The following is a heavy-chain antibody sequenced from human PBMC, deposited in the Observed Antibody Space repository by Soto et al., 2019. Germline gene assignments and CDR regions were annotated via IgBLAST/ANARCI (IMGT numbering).Heavy chain of an antibody. CDR3: ARGRYDYYGSGSYYKPRNYYYGMDV. CDR1: GGSFSGYY. D-gene: IGHD3-10*01. CDR2: INHSRST. Sequence: SETLSLTCAVYGGSFSGYYWSWVRQPPGKGLEWSGEINHSRSTNYNPSLKSRVTISVDTSKNQFSLKLSSVTAADTAVYYCARGRYDYYGSGSYYKPRNYYYGMDVWGQGTTVT. J-gene: IGHJ6*02. V-gene: IGHV4-34*01.